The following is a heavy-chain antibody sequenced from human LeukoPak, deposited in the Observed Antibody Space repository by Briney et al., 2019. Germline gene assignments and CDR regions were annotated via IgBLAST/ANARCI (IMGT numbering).Heavy chain of an antibody. D-gene: IGHD2-15*01. V-gene: IGHV3-30*18. J-gene: IGHJ1*01. CDR3: AKGYCSGGSCYENFQH. Sequence: GGSLRLSCAASGFTFSSYGMHWVRQAPGKGLGWVAVISYDGSNKYYADSVKGRFTISRDNSKNTLYLQMNSLRAEDTAVYYCAKGYCSGGSCYENFQHWGQGTLVTVSS. CDR1: GFTFSSYG. CDR2: ISYDGSNK.